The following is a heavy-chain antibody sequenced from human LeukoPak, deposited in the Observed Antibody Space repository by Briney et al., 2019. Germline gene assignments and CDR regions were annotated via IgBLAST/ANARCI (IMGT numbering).Heavy chain of an antibody. J-gene: IGHJ4*02. CDR1: GGSISSSSYY. Sequence: NPSETLSLTCTVSGGSISSSSYYWGWIRQPPGKGLEWIGSIYYSGSTYYNPSLKSRVTISVDTSKNQFSLKLSSVTAADTAVYYCARVPDPAQAAAGPYFDYWGQGTLVTVSS. CDR2: IYYSGST. V-gene: IGHV4-39*07. CDR3: ARVPDPAQAAAGPYFDY. D-gene: IGHD6-13*01.